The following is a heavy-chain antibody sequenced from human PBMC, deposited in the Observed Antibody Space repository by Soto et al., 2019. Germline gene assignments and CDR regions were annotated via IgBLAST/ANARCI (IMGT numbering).Heavy chain of an antibody. CDR1: GGSISSYY. CDR3: ARYVVVSFFNGMDV. D-gene: IGHD2-21*01. V-gene: IGHV4-59*08. J-gene: IGHJ6*02. Sequence: SETLSLTCTVAGGSISSYYWSWIRQPPGKGLEWIGYIYYSGSTNYNPSLKSRVTISVDTSKNQFSLKLSSVTAADTAVYYCARYVVVSFFNGMDVWGQGTTVTVS. CDR2: IYYSGST.